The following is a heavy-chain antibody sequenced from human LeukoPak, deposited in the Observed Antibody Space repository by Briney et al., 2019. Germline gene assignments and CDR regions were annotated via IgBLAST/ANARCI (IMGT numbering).Heavy chain of an antibody. Sequence: VGCLRLSCAASGFTFSDAWMSGGCQGPGEGRGWGGRIKSKTDGGTTDYAAPVEGTCTISRDHSKNTLCLQMNSLKTEDTAAYYCTTDFGVVRGVMGYWGQGTLVTVSS. CDR2: IKSKTDGGTT. J-gene: IGHJ4*02. V-gene: IGHV3-15*01. D-gene: IGHD3-10*01. CDR1: GFTFSDAW. CDR3: TTDFGVVRGVMGY.